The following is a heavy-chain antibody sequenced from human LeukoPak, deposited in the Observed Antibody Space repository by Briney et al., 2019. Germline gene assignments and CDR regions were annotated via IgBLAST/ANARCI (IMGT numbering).Heavy chain of an antibody. CDR1: GFTFSSYG. D-gene: IGHD2-21*02. V-gene: IGHV3-30*03. J-gene: IGHJ4*02. Sequence: PGGSLRLSCAASGFTFSSYGMHWVRQAPGKGLEWVAVKSYDGSNKYYADSVKGRFTISRDNSKNTLYLQMNSLRAEDTAVYYCASGLAYCGGDCYSELDYWGQGTLVTVSS. CDR3: ASGLAYCGGDCYSELDY. CDR2: KSYDGSNK.